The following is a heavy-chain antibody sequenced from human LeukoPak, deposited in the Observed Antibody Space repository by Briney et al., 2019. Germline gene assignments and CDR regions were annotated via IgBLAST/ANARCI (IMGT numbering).Heavy chain of an antibody. V-gene: IGHV3-11*04. D-gene: IGHD3-10*02. Sequence: LSLTCAVYGGSFSGYYWSWIRQPPGKGLEWVSYISSSGSIYYADSVKGRFTISRDNAKNSLYLQMNSLRVEDTAVYYCARLGRFVRVDYFDYWGQGALVTVSS. J-gene: IGHJ4*02. CDR1: GGSFSGYY. CDR2: ISSSGSI. CDR3: ARLGRFVRVDYFDY.